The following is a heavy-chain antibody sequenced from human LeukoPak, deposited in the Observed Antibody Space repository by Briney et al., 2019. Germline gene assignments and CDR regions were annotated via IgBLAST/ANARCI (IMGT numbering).Heavy chain of an antibody. CDR3: ARDGVEMATLDY. CDR1: GFTFSSYS. V-gene: IGHV3-21*01. J-gene: IGHJ4*02. Sequence: PGGSLRLFCAASGFTFSSYSMNWVRQAPGKGLEWVSSISSSSYIYYADSVKGRFTISIDNAKNSLYLQMNSLRAEDTAVYYCARDGVEMATLDYWGQGTLVTVSS. CDR2: ISSSSYI. D-gene: IGHD5-24*01.